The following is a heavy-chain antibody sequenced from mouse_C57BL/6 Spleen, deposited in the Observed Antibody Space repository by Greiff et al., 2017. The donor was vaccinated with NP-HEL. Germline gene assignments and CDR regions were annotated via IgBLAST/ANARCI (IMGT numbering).Heavy chain of an antibody. J-gene: IGHJ2*01. D-gene: IGHD3-3*01. V-gene: IGHV1-82*01. CDR3: ADGTGDY. CDR1: GYAFSSSW. CDR2: IYPGDGDT. Sequence: QVQLKESGPELVKPGASVKISCKASGYAFSSSWMNWVKQRPGKGLEWIGRIYPGDGDTNYNGKFKGKATLTADKSSSTAYMQLSSLTSEDSAVYFCADGTGDYWGQGTTLTVSS.